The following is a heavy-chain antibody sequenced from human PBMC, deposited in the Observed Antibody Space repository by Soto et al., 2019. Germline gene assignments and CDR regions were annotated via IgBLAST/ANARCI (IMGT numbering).Heavy chain of an antibody. V-gene: IGHV4-34*01. J-gene: IGHJ4*02. Sequence: QVQLQQWGAGLLKPSETLSLTCAVYGDVLGDYYWSWVRQPPGKGLEWVGEIHPSGTTYYNPSLNSRVTISLDTSGKHLSLRLSSLTAADTAFYYCTGGRDQYKIAWWGQGTLLTVSS. CDR1: GDVLGDYY. D-gene: IGHD2-21*01. CDR2: IHPSGTT. CDR3: TGGRDQYKIAW.